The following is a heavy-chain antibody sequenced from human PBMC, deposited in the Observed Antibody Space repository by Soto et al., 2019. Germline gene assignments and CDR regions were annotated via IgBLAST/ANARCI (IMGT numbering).Heavy chain of an antibody. Sequence: QVQLVQSGAEVKKPGSSVKVSCKASGGTFSSYAISWVRQAPGQGLEWMGVIIPIFGTANYAQKFQGRVTITADESTSTAYMELSSLRSEDTAVYYCARGFWSGYSADDYYYGMDVWGQGTTVTVSS. CDR2: IIPIFGTA. D-gene: IGHD3-3*01. V-gene: IGHV1-69*01. CDR3: ARGFWSGYSADDYYYGMDV. J-gene: IGHJ6*02. CDR1: GGTFSSYA.